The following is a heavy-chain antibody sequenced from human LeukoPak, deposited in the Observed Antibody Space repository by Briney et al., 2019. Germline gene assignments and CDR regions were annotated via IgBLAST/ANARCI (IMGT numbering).Heavy chain of an antibody. D-gene: IGHD6-19*01. CDR1: GYSISSGYY. CDR3: ASDRIAVAGRFEYFHH. CDR2: IYHSGST. V-gene: IGHV4-38-2*02. J-gene: IGHJ1*01. Sequence: SETLSLTCTVSGYSISSGYYWGWIRQPPGKGLEWIASIYHSGSTYYNPSLKSRVTISVDTSKNQFSLKLSSVTAADTAMYYCASDRIAVAGRFEYFHHWGQGTLVTVSS.